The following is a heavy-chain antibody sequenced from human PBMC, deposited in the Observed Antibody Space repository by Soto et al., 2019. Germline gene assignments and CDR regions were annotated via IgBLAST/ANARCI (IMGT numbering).Heavy chain of an antibody. Sequence: GESLKISCKGSGYNFAHYWIGWVRQMPGKGLEWMGIIYPGDSDTKYSPSFQGQVTISVDKSINTASLQWNSLKASDTAMYYCARHGGYSDSSGTDACDVWGQGTMVTVSS. D-gene: IGHD3-22*01. CDR3: ARHGGYSDSSGTDACDV. J-gene: IGHJ3*01. CDR2: IYPGDSDT. CDR1: GYNFAHYW. V-gene: IGHV5-51*01.